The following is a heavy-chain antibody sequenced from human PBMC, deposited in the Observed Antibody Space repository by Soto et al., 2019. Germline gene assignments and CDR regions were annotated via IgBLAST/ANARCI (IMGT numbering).Heavy chain of an antibody. V-gene: IGHV4-34*01. CDR1: GGSFSGYY. J-gene: IGHJ4*02. CDR2: INHSGST. CDR3: ARDSYYYDSSGYYYGFDY. Sequence: PSETLSLTCAVYGGSFSGYYWSWIRQSPGKGLEWIGEINHSGSTNYNPSLKSRVTISLDTSKNQFSLNLNSVTAADTAVYYCARDSYYYDSSGYYYGFDYWGQGTLVTVSS. D-gene: IGHD3-22*01.